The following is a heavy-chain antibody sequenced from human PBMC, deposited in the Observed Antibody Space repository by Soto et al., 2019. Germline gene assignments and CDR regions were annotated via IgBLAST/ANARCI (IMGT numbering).Heavy chain of an antibody. CDR3: ARDKITGLFDY. Sequence: QVQLQQWGAGLLKPSETLSLTCAVYGGSFSGYYWTWIRQPTGTGLEWIGEINHSGSTNYNPSLKSRVTISVDTSKYQFSLKLTSVTAADTAVYYCARDKITGLFDYWGQGTLVTVSS. D-gene: IGHD2-8*02. CDR2: INHSGST. CDR1: GGSFSGYY. J-gene: IGHJ4*02. V-gene: IGHV4-34*01.